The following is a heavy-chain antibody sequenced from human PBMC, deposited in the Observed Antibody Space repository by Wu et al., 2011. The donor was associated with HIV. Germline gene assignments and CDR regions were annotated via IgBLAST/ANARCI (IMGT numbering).Heavy chain of an antibody. J-gene: IGHJ6*03. D-gene: IGHD6-13*01. V-gene: IGHV1-8*02. CDR1: FTTFD. Sequence: FTTFDINWVRHATGQGLEWMGWMNPDNGDTGYAQKFQGRVTMTRNTSINTAYMELSSLRSDDTALYYCARVHGYSSSWSIYYYYYMDVWGKGTTVTVSS. CDR2: MNPDNGDT. CDR3: ARVHGYSSSWSIYYYYYMDV.